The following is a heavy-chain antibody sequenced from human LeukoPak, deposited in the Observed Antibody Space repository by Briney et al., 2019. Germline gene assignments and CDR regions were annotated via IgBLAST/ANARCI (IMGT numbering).Heavy chain of an antibody. V-gene: IGHV3-7*01. J-gene: IGHJ3*02. CDR1: GFTFSSYW. CDR3: AYGRWLQYHAFDI. CDR2: IKQDGSEK. D-gene: IGHD5-24*01. Sequence: GGSLRLSCAASGFTFSSYWMSWVRQAPGKGLEWVSNIKQDGSEKYYVDSVKGRFTISRDNAKNSLYLQMNSLRAEDTAVYYCAYGRWLQYHAFDIWGQGTMVTVSS.